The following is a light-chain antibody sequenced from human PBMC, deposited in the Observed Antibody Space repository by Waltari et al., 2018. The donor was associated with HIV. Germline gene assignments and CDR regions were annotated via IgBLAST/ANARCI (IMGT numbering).Light chain of an antibody. CDR3: QQYDRWPQT. CDR1: QSVYNN. CDR2: GAS. Sequence: EIVMTQSPVSLSVSPGEGATLSCRASQSVYNNVAWYQQQSGQAPRLLIFGASTRASGVPLRFSGSVSGTEFTLTISSLRSEDFVVYYCQQYDRWPQTFGQGTKLEIK. V-gene: IGKV3-15*01. J-gene: IGKJ2*01.